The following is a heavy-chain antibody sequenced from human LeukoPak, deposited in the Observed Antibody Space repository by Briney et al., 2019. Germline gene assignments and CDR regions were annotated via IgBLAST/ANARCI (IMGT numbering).Heavy chain of an antibody. Sequence: SVKVSCKASRGTFSSYAISWVRQAPGQGLDWMGGIIPIFCTANYAQKFQGRVTITADESTSTAYMELSSLRSEDTAVYYCASQPGTRAFDIWGQGTMVTVSS. CDR1: RGTFSSYA. V-gene: IGHV1-69*01. CDR2: IIPIFCTA. CDR3: ASQPGTRAFDI. J-gene: IGHJ3*02. D-gene: IGHD3/OR15-3a*01.